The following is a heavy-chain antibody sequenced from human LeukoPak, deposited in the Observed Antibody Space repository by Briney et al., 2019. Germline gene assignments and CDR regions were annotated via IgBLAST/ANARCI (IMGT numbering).Heavy chain of an antibody. Sequence: PGGSLRLSCAASGFTFSSSVMTWVRQAPGRGLEWVSVIYSGSSTYYADSVKGRFTISRDNSKNTLYLQMNSLRAEDTAVYYCAREGGYSSGWSHWGQGTLITVSS. D-gene: IGHD6-19*01. CDR2: IYSGSST. CDR3: AREGGYSSGWSH. V-gene: IGHV3-53*01. J-gene: IGHJ4*02. CDR1: GFTFSSSV.